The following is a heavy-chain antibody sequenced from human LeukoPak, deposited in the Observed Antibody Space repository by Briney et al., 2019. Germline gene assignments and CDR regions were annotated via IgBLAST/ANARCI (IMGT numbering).Heavy chain of an antibody. Sequence: PGGSLRLSCAASGFTFSSYSMNWVRQAPGKGREWLSYISSGSTTMDYADSVKGRFTISRDNAKNSLFLQMNSLRDEDTGIYYCARDRGNSAYGAWFDSWGQGTLVTVSS. V-gene: IGHV3-48*02. D-gene: IGHD5-12*01. CDR1: GFTFSSYS. CDR3: ARDRGNSAYGAWFDS. CDR2: ISSGSTTM. J-gene: IGHJ5*01.